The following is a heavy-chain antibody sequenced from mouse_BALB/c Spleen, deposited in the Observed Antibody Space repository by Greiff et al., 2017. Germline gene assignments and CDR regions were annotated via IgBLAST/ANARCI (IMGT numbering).Heavy chain of an antibody. Sequence: EVKVVESGGGLVQPGGSRKLSCAASGFTFSSFGMHWVRQAPEKGLEWVAYISSGSSTIYYADTVKGRFTISRDNPKNTLFLQMTSLRSEDTAMYYCASRDYWGQGTTLTVSS. CDR2: ISSGSSTI. CDR1: GFTFSSFG. V-gene: IGHV5-17*02. CDR3: ASRDY. J-gene: IGHJ2*01.